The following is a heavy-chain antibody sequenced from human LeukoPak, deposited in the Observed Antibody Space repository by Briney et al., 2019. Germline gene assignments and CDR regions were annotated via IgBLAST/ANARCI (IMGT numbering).Heavy chain of an antibody. V-gene: IGHV3-21*01. Sequence: GGSLRLSCAASGFTFSSYSMNWVRQAPGKGLEWVSSISKSSSYIYYADSVQGRFTISRDDAKNSLYLQMNSLRAEDTALYYCARENYDSNAFYPTGFDYWGLGTPVTVSS. J-gene: IGHJ4*02. CDR2: ISKSSSYI. D-gene: IGHD3-22*01. CDR3: ARENYDSNAFYPTGFDY. CDR1: GFTFSSYS.